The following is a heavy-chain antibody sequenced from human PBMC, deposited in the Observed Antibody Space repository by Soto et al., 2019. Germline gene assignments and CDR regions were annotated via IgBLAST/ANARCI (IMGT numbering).Heavy chain of an antibody. CDR3: ARTXGDNYYYYYYYMDV. V-gene: IGHV4-59*01. D-gene: IGHD4-17*01. CDR1: GGSISSYY. Sequence: KASETLSLTCTVSGGSISSYYWSWIRQPPGKGLEWIGYIYYSGSTNYNPSLKSRVTISVDTSKNQFSLKLSSVTAADTAVYYCARTXGDNYYYYYYYMDVWGKGTTVTVSS. J-gene: IGHJ6*03. CDR2: IYYSGST.